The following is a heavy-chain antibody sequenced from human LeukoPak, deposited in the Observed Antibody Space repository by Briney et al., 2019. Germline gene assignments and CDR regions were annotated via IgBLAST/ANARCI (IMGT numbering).Heavy chain of an antibody. V-gene: IGHV4-59*01. D-gene: IGHD3-10*01. J-gene: IGHJ4*02. Sequence: SETLTLTCTVSGGSISRYYWSWIRQHPGNGLEWIGYISYTGSTTYNSSLKSRVTISLDTSQNQFSLKLTSVTPADTAVYYCAKTAKYYYGSETYYFFEYWGQGTLVTVSS. CDR3: AKTAKYYYGSETYYFFEY. CDR1: GGSISRYY. CDR2: ISYTGST.